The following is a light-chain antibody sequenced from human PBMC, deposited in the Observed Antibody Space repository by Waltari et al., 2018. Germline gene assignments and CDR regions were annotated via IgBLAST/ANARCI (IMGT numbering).Light chain of an antibody. J-gene: IGKJ2*01. Sequence: DVVMTQSPLSLPVTLGQPASISCRSSQSLVYSDGNTYLNWFQQRPGQSPRRLIYKVSDRDSGVPDRFRGSGSGTDFTLTISRLEREDFVVFYCQQYGVSPYTFGQGTKVEI. V-gene: IGKV2-30*01. CDR2: KVS. CDR1: QSLVYSDGNTY. CDR3: QQYGVSPYT.